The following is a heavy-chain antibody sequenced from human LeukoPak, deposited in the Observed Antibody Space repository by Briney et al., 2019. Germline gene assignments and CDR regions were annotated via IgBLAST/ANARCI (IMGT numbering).Heavy chain of an antibody. D-gene: IGHD4-17*01. CDR1: GGSIISYY. CDR2: IYYSGST. V-gene: IGHV4-59*01. CDR3: ARVGYGDLLYYYYYMDV. J-gene: IGHJ6*03. Sequence: SETLSLTCTVSGGSIISYYWSWIRQPPGKGLEWIGYIYYSGSTNYNPSLKSRVTISVDTSKNQFSLKLNSVTVADTAVYYCARVGYGDLLYYYYYMDVWGKGTTVTVSS.